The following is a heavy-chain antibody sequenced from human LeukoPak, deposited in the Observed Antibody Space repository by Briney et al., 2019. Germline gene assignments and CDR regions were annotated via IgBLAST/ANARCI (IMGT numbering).Heavy chain of an antibody. CDR1: GFTFSSYA. Sequence: PGASLRLSCAASGFTFSSYAMSWVRQAPGKGLEWVSTISGSGGRTDYADSVKGWFTISRDNSKNILYLQMNSLGGEDTALWYCAKRGYCRGTRCYHHFDYWGQGTPVPVSP. CDR3: AKRGYCRGTRCYHHFDY. CDR2: ISGSGGRT. J-gene: IGHJ4*01. V-gene: IGHV3-23*01. D-gene: IGHD2-2*01.